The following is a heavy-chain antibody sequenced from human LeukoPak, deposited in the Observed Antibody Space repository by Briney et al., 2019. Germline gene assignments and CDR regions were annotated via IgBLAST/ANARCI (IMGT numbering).Heavy chain of an antibody. CDR2: IYSGGST. J-gene: IGHJ6*02. V-gene: IGHV3-53*01. CDR3: AKDAGAYYDFWSGYYPYYYGMDV. D-gene: IGHD3-3*01. CDR1: GFTVSSNY. Sequence: GGSLRLSCAASGFTVSSNYMSWVRQAPGKGLEWVSVIYSGGSTYYADSVKGRFTISRDNSKNTLYLQMNSLRAEDTAVYYCAKDAGAYYDFWSGYYPYYYGMDVWGQGTTVTVSS.